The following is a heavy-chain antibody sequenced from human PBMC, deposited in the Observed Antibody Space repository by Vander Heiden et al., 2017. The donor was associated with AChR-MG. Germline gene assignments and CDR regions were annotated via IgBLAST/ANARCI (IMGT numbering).Heavy chain of an antibody. CDR3: ARVGSSFYFDY. Sequence: QVALVQSGAEVKKPGASVQGSCKASGHTFHGYYMHWVRQAPGQGLEWMGWINPNSGGTNYAQKFQGWVTMTRDTSISTAYMELSRLRSDDTAVYYCARVGSSFYFDYWGQGTLVTVSS. V-gene: IGHV1-2*04. D-gene: IGHD6-13*01. CDR1: GHTFHGYY. J-gene: IGHJ4*02. CDR2: INPNSGGT.